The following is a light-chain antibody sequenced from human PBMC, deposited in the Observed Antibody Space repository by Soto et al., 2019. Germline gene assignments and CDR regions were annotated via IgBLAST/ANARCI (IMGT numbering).Light chain of an antibody. V-gene: IGLV2-23*01. CDR1: SSDVGSYNL. CDR2: EGS. CDR3: CSYEGSSLYV. J-gene: IGLJ1*01. Sequence: QSVLTQPASVSASPGQSITISCTGTSSDVGSYNLVSWYQQHPGKVPKLMIHEGSKRPSGVSNRFSGSKSGNTASLTISGLQAEDEDDYYCCSYEGSSLYVFGTGTKVTVL.